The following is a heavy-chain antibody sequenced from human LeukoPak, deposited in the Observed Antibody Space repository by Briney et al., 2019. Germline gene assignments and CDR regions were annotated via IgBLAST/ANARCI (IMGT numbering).Heavy chain of an antibody. D-gene: IGHD6-19*01. CDR1: GGSISSYY. J-gene: IGHJ5*02. Sequence: SETLSLTCTVSGGSISSYYWSWIRQPPGKGLEWIGYIYYSGSTNYNPSLKSRVTISVDTSKNQFSLKLSSVTAADTAVYYCARGSGGWAHNWFDPWGQGTLVTVSS. CDR2: IYYSGST. V-gene: IGHV4-59*01. CDR3: ARGSGGWAHNWFDP.